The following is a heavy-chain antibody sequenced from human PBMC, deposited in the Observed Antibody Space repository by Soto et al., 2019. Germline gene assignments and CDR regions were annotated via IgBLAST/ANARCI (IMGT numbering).Heavy chain of an antibody. V-gene: IGHV4-39*01. CDR2: IYYSGST. D-gene: IGHD3-10*01. J-gene: IGHJ3*02. CDR1: GGSISSSSYY. CDR3: ASHPVVGRGVINAFDI. Sequence: QLQLQESGPGLVKPSETLSLTCTVSGGSISSSSYYWGWIRQPPGKGLEWIGSIYYSGSTYYNPSLKSRVTISVDTSKNQFSLKLSSVTAADTAVYYCASHPVVGRGVINAFDIWGQGTMVTVSS.